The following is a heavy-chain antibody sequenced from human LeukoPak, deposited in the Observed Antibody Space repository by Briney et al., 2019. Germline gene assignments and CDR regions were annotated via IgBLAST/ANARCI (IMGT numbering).Heavy chain of an antibody. D-gene: IGHD3-16*01. CDR1: GGSISSGSYY. V-gene: IGHV4-61*10. CDR2: IYYSGST. Sequence: SQTLSLTCTVSGGSISSGSYYWSWIRQPAGKGLEWIGYIYYSGSTNYNPSLKSRVTISVDTSKNQFSLKLSSVTAADTAVYYCASGGVAFDYWGQGTLVTVSS. CDR3: ASGGVAFDY. J-gene: IGHJ4*02.